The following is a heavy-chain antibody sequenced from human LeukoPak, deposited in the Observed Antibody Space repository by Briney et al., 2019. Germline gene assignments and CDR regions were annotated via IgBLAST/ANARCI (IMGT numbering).Heavy chain of an antibody. CDR2: IHPGDSDA. V-gene: IGHV5-51*01. J-gene: IGHJ4*02. Sequence: HGESLKISCKASGYSFTTYLIAWVRQMPGKGLEWMAIIHPGDSDARYSPSFQGQVTVSVDKSISTAYLQWTSLKASDTAMYYCARELWGNLDCWGQGTPVTVS. CDR3: ARELWGNLDC. CDR1: GYSFTTYL. D-gene: IGHD3-10*01.